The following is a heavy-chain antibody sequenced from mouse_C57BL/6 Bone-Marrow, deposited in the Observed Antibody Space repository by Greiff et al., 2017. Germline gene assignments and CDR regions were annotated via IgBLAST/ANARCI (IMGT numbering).Heavy chain of an antibody. CDR1: GFTFSSYG. CDR3: ARALYYGSSHWYFDV. CDR2: ISSGGSYT. V-gene: IGHV5-6*01. J-gene: IGHJ1*03. Sequence: DVQLVESGGDLVKPGGSLKLSCAASGFTFSSYGMSWVRQTPDKRLEWVATISSGGSYTYYPDSVKGRFTISRDNAKNTLYLQMSSLKSEDTAMYYCARALYYGSSHWYFDVWGTGTTVTVSS. D-gene: IGHD1-1*01.